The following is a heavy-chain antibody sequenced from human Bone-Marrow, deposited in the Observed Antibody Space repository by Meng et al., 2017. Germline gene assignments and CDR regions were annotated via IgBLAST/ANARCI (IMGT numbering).Heavy chain of an antibody. Sequence: QGLLGQAGAEVKKPGASVKVSCKASGYTFPDYWLHWVRRAPGQGLEWMGRINPKSGDTHYAQRFQGRVTMTGDTSISTAYMELSGLRSDDTAMYYCARDEDISAAGKLFGDYWGQGTLVTVSS. CDR2: INPKSGDT. CDR1: GYTFPDYW. CDR3: ARDEDISAAGKLFGDY. V-gene: IGHV1-2*06. D-gene: IGHD6-13*01. J-gene: IGHJ4*02.